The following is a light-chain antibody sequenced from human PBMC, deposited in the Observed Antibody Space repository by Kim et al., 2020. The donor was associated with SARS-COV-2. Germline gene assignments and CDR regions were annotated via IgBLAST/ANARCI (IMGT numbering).Light chain of an antibody. J-gene: IGKJ1*01. Sequence: PPGERATLSCRASQNINNRHLAWYQPKPGQAPRLLIYGASSRATGIPNTFSGSGSGTDFTLTISRLEPEDFAVYYCQQYGTSSPTFGQGTKVDIK. CDR2: GAS. V-gene: IGKV3-20*01. CDR1: QNINNRH. CDR3: QQYGTSSPT.